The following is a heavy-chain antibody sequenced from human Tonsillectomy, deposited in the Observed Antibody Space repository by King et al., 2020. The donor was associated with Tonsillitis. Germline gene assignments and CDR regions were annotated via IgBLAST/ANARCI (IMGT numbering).Heavy chain of an antibody. J-gene: IGHJ3*02. CDR3: VYSYSYAFDI. CDR2: ITEDGSEK. D-gene: IGHD5-18*01. V-gene: IGHV3-7*01. CDR1: GFTFSSYW. Sequence: VQLVESGGGLVQPGGSLRLSCAASGFTFSSYWMTWVRQAPGKGLEWVANITEDGSEKHYVDSVKGRFTVSRDNAKDSLYLQMNSLRAEDTGVYYCVYSYSYAFDIWGQGTMVTVPS.